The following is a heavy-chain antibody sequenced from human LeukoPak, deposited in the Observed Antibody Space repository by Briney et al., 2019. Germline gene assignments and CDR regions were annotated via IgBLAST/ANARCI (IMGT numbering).Heavy chain of an antibody. D-gene: IGHD5-18*01. Sequence: PSETLSLTYAVYGGSFSGYHWSWIRQPPGKGLEWIGEINHRGSTNYNPSLKSRVTISVDTSKNQFSLKLSSVTAADTAVYYCASTSAMVYFDYWGQGTLVTVSS. J-gene: IGHJ4*02. CDR2: INHRGST. V-gene: IGHV4-34*01. CDR1: GGSFSGYH. CDR3: ASTSAMVYFDY.